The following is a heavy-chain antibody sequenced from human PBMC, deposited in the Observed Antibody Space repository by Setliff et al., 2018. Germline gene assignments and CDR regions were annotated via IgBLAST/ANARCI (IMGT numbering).Heavy chain of an antibody. D-gene: IGHD3-10*01. CDR1: GYGFLSYG. V-gene: IGHV1-18*01. Sequence: ASVKVSCKPSGYGFLSYGLSWVRQAPGQGLEWMGRLNPRDGGSHLPQRLKGRVTMTRDTSKRIVYMELRSLTSDDTAVYYCARDPTGSDFVFSYFFDVWGKGTTVTVSS. J-gene: IGHJ6*03. CDR2: LNPRDGGS. CDR3: ARDPTGSDFVFSYFFDV.